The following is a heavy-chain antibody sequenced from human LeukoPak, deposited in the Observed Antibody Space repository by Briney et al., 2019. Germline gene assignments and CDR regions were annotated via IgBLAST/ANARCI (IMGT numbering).Heavy chain of an antibody. CDR2: IYYSGST. J-gene: IGHJ4*02. CDR1: GGSISSGGYY. CDR3: ARTLRFLDWFDY. D-gene: IGHD3-3*01. V-gene: IGHV4-31*03. Sequence: PSQTLSLTCTVSGGSISSGGYYWSWIRQHPGKGLEWIGYIYYSGSTYYNPSLKSRVTISVDTSKNQFSLKLSSVTAADTAVYYCARTLRFLDWFDYWGQGTLVTVSS.